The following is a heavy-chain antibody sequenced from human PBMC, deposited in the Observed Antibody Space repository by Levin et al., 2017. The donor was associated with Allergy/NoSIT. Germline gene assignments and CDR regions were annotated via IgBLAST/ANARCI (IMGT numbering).Heavy chain of an antibody. V-gene: IGHV3-53*01. Sequence: PGGSLRLSCAASGFTVSSNYMSWVRQAPGKGLEWVSVIYSGGSTYYADSVKGRFTISRDNSKNTLYLQMNSLRAEDTAVYYCARDRRNSSSWALFDYWGQGTLVTVSS. D-gene: IGHD6-6*01. CDR2: IYSGGST. CDR1: GFTVSSNY. CDR3: ARDRRNSSSWALFDY. J-gene: IGHJ4*02.